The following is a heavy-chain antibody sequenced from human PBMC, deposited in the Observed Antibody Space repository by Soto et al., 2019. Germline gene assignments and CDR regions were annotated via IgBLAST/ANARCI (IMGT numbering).Heavy chain of an antibody. V-gene: IGHV1-18*01. CDR3: ARDHQQQGYYYYGMDV. Sequence: ASVKVSCKASGYTFTSYGISWVRQAPGQGLEWMGWISAYNGNTNYAQKLQGRVTMTTDTSTSTAYMELRSLRSDDTAVYYCARDHQQQGYYYYGMDVWGQGTTVTVSS. CDR1: GYTFTSYG. D-gene: IGHD6-13*01. J-gene: IGHJ6*02. CDR2: ISAYNGNT.